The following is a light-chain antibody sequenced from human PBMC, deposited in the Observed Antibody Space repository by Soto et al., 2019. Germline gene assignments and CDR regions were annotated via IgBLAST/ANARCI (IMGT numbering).Light chain of an antibody. J-gene: IGKJ3*01. V-gene: IGKV3-20*01. CDR2: GAS. CDR1: QSVSSSY. CDR3: QQYCCSPLFT. Sequence: EIVLTQSPGTLSLSPGERATLSCRASQSVSSSYLAWYQQKPGQAPRLLIYGASSRATGIPDWFSGSGSGTDVTLTFIILEPEDFAVYYCQQYCCSPLFTFGLGTNVYIK.